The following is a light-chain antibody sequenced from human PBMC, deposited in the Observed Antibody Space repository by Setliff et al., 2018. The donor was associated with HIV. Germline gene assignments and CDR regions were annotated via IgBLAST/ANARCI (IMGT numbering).Light chain of an antibody. J-gene: IGLJ1*01. CDR2: DVT. CDR3: CPYTSSDTYV. Sequence: QSVLTQPPSVSGSPGQSVTISCTGTSSDIGSYHRVSWYQQPPGTAPKLLIYDVTNRPSGVPDRFSGSKSVNTASLTISGLQAEDEAYYYCCPYTSSDTYVFGSGTKVTVL. V-gene: IGLV2-18*02. CDR1: SSDIGSYHR.